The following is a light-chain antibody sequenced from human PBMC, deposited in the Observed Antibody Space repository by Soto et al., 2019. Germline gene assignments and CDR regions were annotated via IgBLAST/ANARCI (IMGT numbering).Light chain of an antibody. V-gene: IGKV3-20*01. J-gene: IGKJ3*01. Sequence: IVLTQSPGTLSLSPGERATLSCGASQSVTNNFLAWYQQKPGQAPMLLIYGASSRATGVPDRFSGSGSGTDFTLTISRLEPGDFAVYYCQQYCTPLFTFGPGTKVDIK. CDR1: QSVTNNF. CDR3: QQYCTPLFT. CDR2: GAS.